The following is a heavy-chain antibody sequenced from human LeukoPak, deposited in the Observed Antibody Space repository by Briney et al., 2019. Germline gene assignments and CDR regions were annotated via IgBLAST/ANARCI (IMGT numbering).Heavy chain of an antibody. CDR3: ARAPSWGSYWYFDL. CDR2: IIPILGTA. J-gene: IGHJ2*01. Sequence: GASVKVSCKASGGTFSSYAISWVRQAPGQGLEWMGGIIPILGTANYAQKFQGRVTITTDESTSTAYMELSSLRSEDTAVYYCARAPSWGSYWYFDLWGRGTLVTVSS. D-gene: IGHD7-27*01. CDR1: GGTFSSYA. V-gene: IGHV1-69*05.